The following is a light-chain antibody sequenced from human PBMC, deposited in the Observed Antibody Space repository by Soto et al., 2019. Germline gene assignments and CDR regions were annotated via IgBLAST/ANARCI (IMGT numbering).Light chain of an antibody. CDR2: EVT. CDR1: SSDVGGYNY. V-gene: IGLV2-8*01. J-gene: IGLJ3*02. CDR3: RSYAASNNFYFV. Sequence: QSVLTQPPSASGSPGQSVTISCTGTSSDVGGYNYVSWYQQYPGRAPKLMIYEVTKRPSGVPDRFSGSKSGNTASLTVSGVQAEDEADYYCRSYAASNNFYFVFGGGTKVTVL.